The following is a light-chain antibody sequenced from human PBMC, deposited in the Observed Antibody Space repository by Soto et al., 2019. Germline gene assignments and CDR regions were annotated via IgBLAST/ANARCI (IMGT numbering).Light chain of an antibody. CDR3: QHYNNWPT. CDR1: QSVRSN. CDR2: DAS. J-gene: IGKJ1*01. Sequence: IVMTQSPATLSVSPGESATLSCRASQSVRSNLAWYQQRPGQAPRLLIYDASTRATDIPARFSGSGSGTDFTLTISILQSEDFAVYYCQHYNNWPTFGLGTKLDIK. V-gene: IGKV3-15*01.